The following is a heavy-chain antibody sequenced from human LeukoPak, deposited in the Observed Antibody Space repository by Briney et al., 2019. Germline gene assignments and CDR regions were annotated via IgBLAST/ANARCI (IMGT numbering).Heavy chain of an antibody. V-gene: IGHV3-53*05. Sequence: GGSLRLSCTVSGFTVSSNSMSWVRQAPGKGLEWVSFIYSDNTHYSDSVKGRFTISRDNSENSLYLQMNSLRTADTALYYCAALWRGEYGYNLDSWGQGTLVTVSS. CDR3: AALWRGEYGYNLDS. J-gene: IGHJ4*02. CDR1: GFTVSSNS. CDR2: IYSDNT. D-gene: IGHD5-24*01.